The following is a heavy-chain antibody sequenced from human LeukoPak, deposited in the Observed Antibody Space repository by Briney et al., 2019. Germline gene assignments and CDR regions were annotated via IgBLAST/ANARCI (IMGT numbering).Heavy chain of an antibody. CDR2: VYYSGST. J-gene: IGHJ5*02. Sequence: PSETLSLTCTVSGGSISSYYWSWIRQPPGKGLEWIGYVYYSGSTKYNPSLKSRVTISVDTSKNQFSLNLSSVTAADTAVYYCAGYSYGHRWFDPWGRGTLVTVSS. V-gene: IGHV4-59*08. D-gene: IGHD5-18*01. CDR1: GGSISSYY. CDR3: AGYSYGHRWFDP.